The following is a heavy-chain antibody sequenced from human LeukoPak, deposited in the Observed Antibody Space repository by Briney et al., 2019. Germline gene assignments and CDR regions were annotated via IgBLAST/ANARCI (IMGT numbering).Heavy chain of an antibody. V-gene: IGHV1-69*04. D-gene: IGHD3-3*02. CDR3: ARLAGVSRGRYFVL. J-gene: IGHJ2*01. CDR2: VIPIFGIA. Sequence: ASVKVSCSASGGTFSSYAISWVRQAPGQGLEWMGRVIPIFGIANYAQKFQGRVTITADKSTSTAYMELSSLRSEDTVVYYGARLAGVSRGRYFVLWGGSTLVTVSS. CDR1: GGTFSSYA.